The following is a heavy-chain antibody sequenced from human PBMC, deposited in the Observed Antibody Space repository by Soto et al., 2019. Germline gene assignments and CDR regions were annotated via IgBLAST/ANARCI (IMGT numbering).Heavy chain of an antibody. J-gene: IGHJ4*02. CDR1: GFTFGHYV. V-gene: IGHV3-23*01. CDR2: ISSSSRRT. Sequence: LXLSCEASGFTFGHYVMGWFRQAPVKGLYWVSGISSSSRRTYYADSVRGRFTISRDNSKNTLFLQMRFLRVEDTAVYYCAKPRQDPVGTHFFDLWGQGTQVTVSS. CDR3: AKPRQDPVGTHFFDL.